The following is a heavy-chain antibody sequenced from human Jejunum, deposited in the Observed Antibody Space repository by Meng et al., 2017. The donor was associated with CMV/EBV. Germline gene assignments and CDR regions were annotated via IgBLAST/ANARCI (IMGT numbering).Heavy chain of an antibody. V-gene: IGHV1-2*02. CDR3: AKDGGSFLDYYFDS. CDR2: INPYTGDT. Sequence: SEYTFADYYVHWVRQAPGQGLEWMGYINPYTGDTNYAQKFQGRVTMTRDTSTNTAYMELTRLRSDDTALYYCAKDGGSFLDYYFDSWGQGTLVTVSS. CDR1: EYTFADYY. D-gene: IGHD3-16*01. J-gene: IGHJ4*02.